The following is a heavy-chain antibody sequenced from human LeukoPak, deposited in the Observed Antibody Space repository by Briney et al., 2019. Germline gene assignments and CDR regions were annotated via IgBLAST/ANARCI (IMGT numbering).Heavy chain of an antibody. Sequence: GGSLRLSCVASGFTFSTYAMQWVRQAPGKGLEYVSSISGDGGTTYYTNPVKGRFTISRDNSKNTLYLQMNSLRAEDTAVYYCAKDPNGDYIGAFDMWGQGTKVTVSS. CDR1: GFTFSTYA. J-gene: IGHJ3*02. D-gene: IGHD4-17*01. CDR2: ISGDGGTT. V-gene: IGHV3-64*01. CDR3: AKDPNGDYIGAFDM.